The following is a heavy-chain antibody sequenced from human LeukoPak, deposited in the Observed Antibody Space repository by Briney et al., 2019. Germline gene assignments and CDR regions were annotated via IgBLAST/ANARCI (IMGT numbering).Heavy chain of an antibody. CDR1: RYSFSGGYY. D-gene: IGHD3-16*01. Sequence: RTSETLSLTCTVSRYSFSGGYYWGWIRQPPGKGLEWIGSIYHSGSTYYNPSLKSRVTISVDTSKNQFSLKLSSVTAADTAVYYCARDQRWGNDYWGQGTLVTVSS. CDR2: IYHSGST. V-gene: IGHV4-38-2*02. J-gene: IGHJ4*02. CDR3: ARDQRWGNDY.